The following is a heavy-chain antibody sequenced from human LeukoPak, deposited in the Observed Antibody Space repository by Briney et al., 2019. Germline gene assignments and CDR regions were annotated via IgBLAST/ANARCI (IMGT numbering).Heavy chain of an antibody. J-gene: IGHJ4*02. CDR2: IYTSGST. CDR3: ARQRGYCYGPAFDY. CDR1: GGSISSYY. D-gene: IGHD5-18*01. V-gene: IGHV4-4*09. Sequence: SETLSLTCTVSGGSISSYYWSWIRQPPGKGLEWIGYIYTSGSTNYNPSLKSRVTISVDTSKNQFSLKLSSVTAADTAVYYCARQRGYCYGPAFDYWGQGTLVTVSS.